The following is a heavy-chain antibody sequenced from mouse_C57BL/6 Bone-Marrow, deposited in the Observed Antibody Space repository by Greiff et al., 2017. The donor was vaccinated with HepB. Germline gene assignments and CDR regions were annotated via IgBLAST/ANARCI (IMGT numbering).Heavy chain of an antibody. V-gene: IGHV14-4*01. CDR3: TTEGYYYGGYVDV. CDR1: GFNIKDDY. CDR2: IDPENGDT. D-gene: IGHD1-1*01. J-gene: IGHJ1*03. Sequence: EVQLQQSGAELVRPGASVKLSCTASGFNIKDDYMHWVKQRPEQGLEWIGWIDPENGDTEYASKFQGKATITADTSSNTAYLQLSSLTSEDTAVYYCTTEGYYYGGYVDVWGTGTTVTVSA.